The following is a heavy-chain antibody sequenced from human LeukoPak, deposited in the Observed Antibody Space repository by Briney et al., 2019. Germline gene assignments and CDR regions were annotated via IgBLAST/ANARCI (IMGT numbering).Heavy chain of an antibody. CDR1: GGSVSSYS. Sequence: SETLSLTCTVSGGSVSSYSWSWIRQPAGRGLEWIGRIYSSGSTNYNPSLKSRVTISVDKSKNQFSLKLSSVTAADTAVYYCAREDDSGTYYGVIYWGQGTLVIVSS. CDR2: IYSSGST. CDR3: AREDDSGTYYGVIY. V-gene: IGHV4-4*07. J-gene: IGHJ4*02. D-gene: IGHD1-26*01.